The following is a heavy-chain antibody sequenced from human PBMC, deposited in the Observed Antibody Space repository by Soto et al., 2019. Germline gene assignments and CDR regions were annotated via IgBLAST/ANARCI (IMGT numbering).Heavy chain of an antibody. CDR2: FDPEDGET. V-gene: IGHV1-24*01. Sequence: QVQLVQSGAEVKEPGASVQVSCKVSGYTLTELSIHWVRQAPGKGLEWMGGFDPEDGETLYAQKFQRRVTMTEDTSTDTAYMDLSSLSSEDTAVYYCATVSTAAWSTHNYYYMAVWGKGTTVTVSS. D-gene: IGHD4-17*01. J-gene: IGHJ6*03. CDR3: ATVSTAAWSTHNYYYMAV. CDR1: GYTLTELS.